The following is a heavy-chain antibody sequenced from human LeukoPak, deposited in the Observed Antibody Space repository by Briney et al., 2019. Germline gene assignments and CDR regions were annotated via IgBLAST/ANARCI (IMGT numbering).Heavy chain of an antibody. CDR1: GSTFSTQT. CDR2: ISSNSTYR. D-gene: IGHD6-13*01. J-gene: IGHJ4*02. CDR3: ATDPPYSRSGIYFDY. Sequence: GGSLRLSCAASGSTFSTQTINWVRQAPGKGREWVSSISSNSTYRYYADSVKGRFTISRDNAKNSLFLQMNSLRAEDTAVYYCATDPPYSRSGIYFDYWGQGTLVTVSS. V-gene: IGHV3-21*06.